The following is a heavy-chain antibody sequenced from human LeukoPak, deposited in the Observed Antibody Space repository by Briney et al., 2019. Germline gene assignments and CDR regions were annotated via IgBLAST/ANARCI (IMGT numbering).Heavy chain of an antibody. V-gene: IGHV2-70*04. J-gene: IGHJ4*02. CDR1: GFSLTTSGTR. Sequence: SGPTLVNPTQTLTLTCTFSGFSLTTSGTRVSWIRQPPGKALEWLGRIDWDDDKFYSTSLKTRLTISKDTSKNQVVLTMTNMDPVDTATYYCARIDLQHLFFDYWGLGTLVTVSS. CDR3: ARIDLQHLFFDY. CDR2: IDWDDDK. D-gene: IGHD2-2*01.